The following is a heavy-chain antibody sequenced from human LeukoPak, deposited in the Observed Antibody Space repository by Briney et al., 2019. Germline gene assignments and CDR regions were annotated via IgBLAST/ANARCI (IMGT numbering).Heavy chain of an antibody. V-gene: IGHV3-20*04. CDR1: GFTFDDYG. CDR2: ITWNGGST. Sequence: PGGSLRLSCAVSGFTFDDYGMSWVRQAPGKGLEWVSSITWNGGSTGYADSVKGRFTISRDNVKNSLYLQMNSLRAEDTALYYCARQQLLDFYYYYMDVWGKGTTVTVS. J-gene: IGHJ6*03. D-gene: IGHD1-1*01. CDR3: ARQQLLDFYYYYMDV.